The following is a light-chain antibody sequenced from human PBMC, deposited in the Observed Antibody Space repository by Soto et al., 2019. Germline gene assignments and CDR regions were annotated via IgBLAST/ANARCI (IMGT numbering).Light chain of an antibody. Sequence: QSALIQPRSVSGSPGQSVTISCTGTSSDVGVYKYVSWYRQHPGKAPKLMIYDVITRPSGVPDRVSGSKSGNTASLTISGLQAEEEADYYCCSYAGDYTFVFGTGTKLTVL. J-gene: IGLJ1*01. CDR3: CSYAGDYTFV. CDR2: DVI. CDR1: SSDVGVYKY. V-gene: IGLV2-11*01.